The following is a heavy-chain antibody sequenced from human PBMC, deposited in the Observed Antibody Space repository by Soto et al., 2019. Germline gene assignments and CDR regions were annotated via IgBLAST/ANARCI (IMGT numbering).Heavy chain of an antibody. V-gene: IGHV1-2*02. J-gene: IGHJ4*02. D-gene: IGHD6-19*01. CDR3: AREASAVIPIDY. Sequence: ASVKVSCKASGYIFTAYSMHWVRQAPGQGLEWVGWFNPNSGDTIYAQKFQGRVTLTGDTSISTAYMELYSLTSDDTAVYYCAREASAVIPIDYWGQGTLVTVSS. CDR2: FNPNSGDT. CDR1: GYIFTAYS.